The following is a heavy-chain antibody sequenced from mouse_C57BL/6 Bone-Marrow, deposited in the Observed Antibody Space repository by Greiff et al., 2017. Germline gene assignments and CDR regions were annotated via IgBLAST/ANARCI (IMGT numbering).Heavy chain of an antibody. Sequence: VQLQQPGPELVKPGASVKISCKASGYSFTGYYMNWVKQSPEQSLEWIGDINPSTGGTTYNQKFKAKATLTVDESSSTAYMQLKSLTSEDSAVDYCAVRLAAMEYWGQGTSVTVSS. CDR1: GYSFTGYY. V-gene: IGHV1-42*01. D-gene: IGHD2-4*01. CDR2: INPSTGGT. CDR3: AVRLAAMEY. J-gene: IGHJ4*01.